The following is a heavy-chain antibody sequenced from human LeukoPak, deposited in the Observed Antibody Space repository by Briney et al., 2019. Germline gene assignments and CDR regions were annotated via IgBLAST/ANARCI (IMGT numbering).Heavy chain of an antibody. CDR1: GGTFSSYA. CDR3: ASWDSSGYYGY. J-gene: IGHJ4*02. Sequence: ASVKVSCKASGGTFSSYAISWVRQAPGQGLEWMGWINPNSGGTNYAQKFQGRVTMTRDTSISTAYMELSRLRSDDTAVYYCASWDSSGYYGYWGQGTLVTVSS. CDR2: INPNSGGT. D-gene: IGHD3-22*01. V-gene: IGHV1-2*02.